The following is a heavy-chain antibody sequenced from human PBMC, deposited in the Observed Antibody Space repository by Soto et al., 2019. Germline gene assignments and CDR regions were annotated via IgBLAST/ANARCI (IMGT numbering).Heavy chain of an antibody. CDR1: GGSFSGYY. Sequence: PSETLSLTCAVYGGSFSGYYWSWIRQPPGKGLEWIGEINHSGSTNYNPSLKSRVTISVDTSKNQFSLKLSSVTAADTAVYYCARDLIPYHDSSGPEAFDYWGQGTLVTVPQ. CDR2: INHSGST. J-gene: IGHJ4*02. V-gene: IGHV4-34*01. D-gene: IGHD3-22*01. CDR3: ARDLIPYHDSSGPEAFDY.